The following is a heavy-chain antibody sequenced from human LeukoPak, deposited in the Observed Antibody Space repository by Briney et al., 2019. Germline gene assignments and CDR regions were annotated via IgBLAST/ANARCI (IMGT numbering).Heavy chain of an antibody. CDR3: ARDVSY. J-gene: IGHJ4*02. CDR2: INQDGSEK. V-gene: IGHV3-7*01. D-gene: IGHD5/OR15-5a*01. Sequence: GGSLRLSCAASGFTFSNYWMRWVRQAPGKGLEWVAGINQDGSEKYYVDSVKGRFTISRGNAKNSLYLQMNSLRAEDTAVYYCARDVSYWGQGTLVTVSS. CDR1: GFTFSNYW.